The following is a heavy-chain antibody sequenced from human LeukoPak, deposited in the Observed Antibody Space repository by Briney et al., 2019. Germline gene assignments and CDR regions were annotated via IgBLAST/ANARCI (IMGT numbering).Heavy chain of an antibody. CDR2: ISSSGSFT. V-gene: IGHV3-21*01. J-gene: IGHJ5*02. D-gene: IGHD4-17*01. CDR3: ARGYGDYNWFDP. Sequence: GGSLRLSCAASGFIFSNHNMNWVRQAPGKGLEWVSSISSSGSFTYYADSVKGRFSISRDNAKNSLYLQMNSLRADDTAVYYCARGYGDYNWFDPWGQGTLVTVSS. CDR1: GFIFSNHN.